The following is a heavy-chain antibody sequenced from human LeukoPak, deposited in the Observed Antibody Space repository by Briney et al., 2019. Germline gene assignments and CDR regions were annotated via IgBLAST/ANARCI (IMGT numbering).Heavy chain of an antibody. CDR3: ARAPAYSSSWYKQRGTDFDY. CDR2: INHSGST. J-gene: IGHJ4*02. CDR1: GGSFSGYY. Sequence: PSETLSPTCAVYGGSFSGYYWSWIRQPPGKGLEWIGEINHSGSTNYNPSLKSRVTISVDTSKNQFSLKLSSVTAADTAVYYCARAPAYSSSWYKQRGTDFDYWGQGTLVTVSS. D-gene: IGHD6-13*01. V-gene: IGHV4-34*01.